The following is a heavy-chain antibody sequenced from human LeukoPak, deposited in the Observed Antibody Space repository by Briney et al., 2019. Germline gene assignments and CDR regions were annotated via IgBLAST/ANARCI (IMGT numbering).Heavy chain of an antibody. CDR2: IIPIFGTA. D-gene: IGHD3-16*02. J-gene: IGHJ6*03. CDR1: GGTFSSYA. V-gene: IGHV1-69*13. Sequence: SVKVSCKGSGGTFSSYAISWVRQAPGQGLEWMGGIIPIFGTANYAQKFQGRVTITADETTSTAYMELSSLRSEDTAVCYCAIIGRSNSYYYYMDVWGKGTTVTVSS. CDR3: AIIGRSNSYYYYMDV.